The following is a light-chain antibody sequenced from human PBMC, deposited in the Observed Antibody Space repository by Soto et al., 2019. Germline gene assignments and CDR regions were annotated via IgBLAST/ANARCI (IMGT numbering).Light chain of an antibody. Sequence: IVLTQSPGTLSLSPGERATLSCGASQSVTNNFLAWYQQKPGQAPRLLIYGASSRATVVPDRFSGSGSGIPFTLTISRLEPGDFAVCYCQQYGTPLFTFGPGTKVDIK. V-gene: IGKV3-20*01. CDR2: GAS. CDR3: QQYGTPLFT. CDR1: QSVTNNF. J-gene: IGKJ3*01.